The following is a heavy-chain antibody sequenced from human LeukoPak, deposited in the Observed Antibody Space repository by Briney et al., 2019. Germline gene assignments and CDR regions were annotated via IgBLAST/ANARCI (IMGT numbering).Heavy chain of an antibody. CDR2: ISYDGSNK. Sequence: GGSLRLSCAASGFTFSSYAMHWVRQAPGKGLEWVAVISYDGSNKYYADSVKGRFTISRDNSKNTLYLQMNSLRAEDTAVYYCARDPPEDLSFDYWGQGTLVTVSS. J-gene: IGHJ4*02. V-gene: IGHV3-30-3*01. CDR3: ARDPPEDLSFDY. CDR1: GFTFSSYA.